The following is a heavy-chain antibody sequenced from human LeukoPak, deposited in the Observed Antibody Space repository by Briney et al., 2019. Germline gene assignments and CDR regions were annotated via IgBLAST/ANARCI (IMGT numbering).Heavy chain of an antibody. CDR2: MNPSGGST. V-gene: IGHV1-46*03. Sequence: SVKVSCKASGYTFTRYYMHWVRQAPGQGGQWVGFMNPSGGSTSYAQKFQCTVTMTRDTSTSTVYMELSSLRSEATAVYYCARNDDSGLDYWGQGTLVTVSS. CDR3: ARNDDSGLDY. D-gene: IGHD3-10*01. J-gene: IGHJ4*02. CDR1: GYTFTRYY.